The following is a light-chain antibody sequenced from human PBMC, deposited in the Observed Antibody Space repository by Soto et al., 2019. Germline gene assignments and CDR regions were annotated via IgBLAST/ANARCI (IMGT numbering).Light chain of an antibody. CDR2: AAS. CDR3: QESYSLLWT. J-gene: IGKJ1*01. Sequence: DFQMTQSPPSLSASVGDRVTITCRTSRNIGMYLNWYQQKPGKAPKLLIHAASNLKSGVASRFSGSGSGTDFSLTITSLQPEDFATYYCQESYSLLWTFGQGTKVEIK. CDR1: RNIGMY. V-gene: IGKV1-39*01.